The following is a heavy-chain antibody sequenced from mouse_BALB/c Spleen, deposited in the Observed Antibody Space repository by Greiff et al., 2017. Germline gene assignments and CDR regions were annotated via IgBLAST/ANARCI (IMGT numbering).Heavy chain of an antibody. CDR1: GFSLTSYG. CDR3: ARDSYGNYNAMDY. J-gene: IGHJ4*01. D-gene: IGHD2-1*01. CDR2: IWAGGST. Sequence: VKLVESGPGLVAPSQSLSITCTVSGFSLTSYGVHWVRQPPGKGLEWLGVIWAGGSTNYNSALMSRLSISKDNSKSQVFLKMNSLQTDDTAMYYCARDSYGNYNAMDYWGQGTSVTVSS. V-gene: IGHV2-9*02.